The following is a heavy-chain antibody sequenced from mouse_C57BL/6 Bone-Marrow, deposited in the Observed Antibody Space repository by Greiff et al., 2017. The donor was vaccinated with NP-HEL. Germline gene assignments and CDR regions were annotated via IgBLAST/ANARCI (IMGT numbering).Heavy chain of an antibody. J-gene: IGHJ4*01. Sequence: EVQRVESGGGLVQPGGSLKLSCAASGFTFSDYGMAWVRQAPRKGPEWVAFISNLAYSIYYADTVTGRFTISRENAKNTLYLEMSSLRSEDTAMYYCARSDDGYYNYAMDYWGQGTSVTVSS. CDR3: ARSDDGYYNYAMDY. D-gene: IGHD2-3*01. CDR1: GFTFSDYG. CDR2: ISNLAYSI. V-gene: IGHV5-15*01.